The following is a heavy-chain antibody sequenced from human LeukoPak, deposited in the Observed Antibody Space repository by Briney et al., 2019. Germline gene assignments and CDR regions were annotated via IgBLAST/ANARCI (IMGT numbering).Heavy chain of an antibody. V-gene: IGHV3-33*01. CDR3: ARDRSGSSSSDGGDDYYYGMDV. J-gene: IGHJ6*02. Sequence: AGRSLRLSCAASGFTFSSYGMHWVRQAPGKGLEWVAVIWYGGSNKYYADSVKGRFTISRDNSKNTLYLQMNSLSAEDTAVYYCARDRSGSSSSDGGDDYYYGMDVWGQGTTVTVSS. CDR1: GFTFSSYG. CDR2: IWYGGSNK. D-gene: IGHD6-6*01.